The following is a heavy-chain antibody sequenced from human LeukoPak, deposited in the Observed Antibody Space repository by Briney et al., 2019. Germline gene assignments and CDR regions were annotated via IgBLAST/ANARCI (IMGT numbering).Heavy chain of an antibody. D-gene: IGHD1-1*01. V-gene: IGHV3-21*01. J-gene: IGHJ3*02. Sequence: GGSLRLSCAASGFTFSSYWMSWVRQAPGKGLEWVSSISSSSSYIYYADSVKGRFTISRDNAKNSLYLQMNSLRAEDTAVYYCARALVQLERRNDAFDIWGQGTMVTVSS. CDR2: ISSSSSYI. CDR1: GFTFSSYW. CDR3: ARALVQLERRNDAFDI.